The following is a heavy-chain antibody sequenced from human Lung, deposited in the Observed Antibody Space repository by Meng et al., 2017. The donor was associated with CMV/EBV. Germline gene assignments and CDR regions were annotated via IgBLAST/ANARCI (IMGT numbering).Heavy chain of an antibody. Sequence: SETLSLXCAASGVTISSYYLSWIRQPPGKGLEWIGYIYYSGSTNYNPSLKSRVTTSVDTSKNQFSLKLSSVIAADTAVYYCASSGYSYGYGYYGMDVWGQGTXVTVSS. J-gene: IGHJ6*02. CDR1: GVTISSYY. V-gene: IGHV4-59*01. CDR3: ASSGYSYGYGYYGMDV. CDR2: IYYSGST. D-gene: IGHD5-18*01.